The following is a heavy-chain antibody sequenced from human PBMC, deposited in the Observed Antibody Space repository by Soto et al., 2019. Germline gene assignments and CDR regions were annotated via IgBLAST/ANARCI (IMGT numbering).Heavy chain of an antibody. CDR3: AKGGGGNYLTYYYYYGMDV. CDR1: GFTFSSYA. V-gene: IGHV3-23*01. D-gene: IGHD2-15*01. J-gene: IGHJ6*02. Sequence: PGGSLRLSCAASGFTFSSYAMSWVRQAPGKGLECVSTISGSGGTTYYADSVKGRFTISRDNSKNTVYLQMNNLRAEDTAMYYCAKGGGGNYLTYYYYYGMDVWGQGTLVTVSS. CDR2: ISGSGGTT.